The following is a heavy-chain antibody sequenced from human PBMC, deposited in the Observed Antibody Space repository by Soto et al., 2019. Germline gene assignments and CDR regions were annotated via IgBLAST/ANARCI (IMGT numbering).Heavy chain of an antibody. CDR2: ISGSGGST. V-gene: IGHV3-23*01. D-gene: IGHD2-2*01. Sequence: GGSLRLSCAASGFTFSSYAMSWVRQAPGKGLEWVSAISGSGGSTYYADSVKGRFTISRDNSKNTLYLQMNSLRAEDTAVYYCAKCLEYQLLFEEWDAFDIWGQGTMVTVSS. J-gene: IGHJ3*02. CDR1: GFTFSSYA. CDR3: AKCLEYQLLFEEWDAFDI.